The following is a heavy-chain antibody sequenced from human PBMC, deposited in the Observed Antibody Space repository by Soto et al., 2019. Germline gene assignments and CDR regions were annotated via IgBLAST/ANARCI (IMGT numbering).Heavy chain of an antibody. CDR3: ARDRDRDAFDI. CDR2: INPNSGGT. Sequence: ASVNVSCKASGYTFTGYYMHWVRQAPGQGLEWMGWINPNSGGTNYAQKFQGWVTMTRDTSISTAYMELSRLRSDDTAVYYCARDRDRDAFDIWGQGTMVTVSS. CDR1: GYTFTGYY. V-gene: IGHV1-2*04. J-gene: IGHJ3*02. D-gene: IGHD3-10*01.